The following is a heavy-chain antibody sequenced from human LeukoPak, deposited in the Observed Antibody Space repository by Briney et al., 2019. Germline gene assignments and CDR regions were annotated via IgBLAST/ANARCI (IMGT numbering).Heavy chain of an antibody. Sequence: GESLKISCQASGYSFTSSWIGWARQMPGKGLEWMAIINPGDSDTRYSPSFQGQVTISADKSISTVYLQWGSLKASDTAMYYCARHGRGGRTYYYGMDVWGQGTTVTVSS. V-gene: IGHV5-51*01. CDR1: GYSFTSSW. J-gene: IGHJ6*02. CDR2: INPGDSDT. CDR3: ARHGRGGRTYYYGMDV. D-gene: IGHD3-10*01.